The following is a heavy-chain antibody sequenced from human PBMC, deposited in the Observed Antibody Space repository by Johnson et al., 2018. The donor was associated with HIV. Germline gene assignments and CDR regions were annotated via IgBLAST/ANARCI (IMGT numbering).Heavy chain of an antibody. J-gene: IGHJ3*02. CDR3: ARISQHHNSDAFDI. Sequence: VQLVESGGGVVQPGGSLRLSCAASGFTFSSYWMSWVRQAPGKGLAWVANIKQDGSEKYYVDSVKGRFTISRANAKNSLYLQMNSLRAEDTAVYYCARISQHHNSDAFDIWGQGTMVTVSS. V-gene: IGHV3-7*01. CDR1: GFTFSSYW. D-gene: IGHD1-1*01. CDR2: IKQDGSEK.